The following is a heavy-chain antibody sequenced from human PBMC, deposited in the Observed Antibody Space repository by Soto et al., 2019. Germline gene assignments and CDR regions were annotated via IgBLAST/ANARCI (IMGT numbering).Heavy chain of an antibody. CDR1: GYTFTSYG. V-gene: IGHV1-18*01. CDR2: ISAYNCNT. CDR3: ARDFEWEYQLHNYYMDV. J-gene: IGHJ6*03. D-gene: IGHD2-2*01. Sequence: ASVKISCKASGYTFTSYGISWVRQAPGQGLEWMGWISAYNCNTNYAQKLQGRVTMTADTSTSTAYMERRSLRSDDTAVYYCARDFEWEYQLHNYYMDVWGKGTTVTVSS.